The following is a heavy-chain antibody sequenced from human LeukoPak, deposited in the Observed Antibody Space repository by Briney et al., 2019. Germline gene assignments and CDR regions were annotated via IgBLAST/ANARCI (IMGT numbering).Heavy chain of an antibody. CDR2: INPNSGGT. J-gene: IGHJ6*03. D-gene: IGHD3-10*01. CDR1: GYTFTGYY. Sequence: ASVKVSCKASGYTFTGYYMHWVRQAPGQGLEWMGWINPNSGGTNYAQKFQGRVTMTRDTSISTAYMELSRLRSDDTAVYYCARDRITMVRGSTDYYYYYMDVWGKGTTVTISS. V-gene: IGHV1-2*02. CDR3: ARDRITMVRGSTDYYYYYMDV.